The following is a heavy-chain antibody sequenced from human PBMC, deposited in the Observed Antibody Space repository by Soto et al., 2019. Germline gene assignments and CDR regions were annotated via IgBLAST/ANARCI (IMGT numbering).Heavy chain of an antibody. CDR1: GGTFSSYT. CDR3: ARAIGSSWQAFDY. D-gene: IGHD6-13*01. V-gene: IGHV1-69*02. CDR2: IIPILGIA. J-gene: IGHJ4*02. Sequence: ASVKVSCKASGGTFSSYTISWVRQAPGQGLEWMGRIIPILGIANYAQKFQGRVTITADKSTSTAYMELSSLRSEDTAVYYCARAIGSSWQAFDYWGQGTLVTAPQ.